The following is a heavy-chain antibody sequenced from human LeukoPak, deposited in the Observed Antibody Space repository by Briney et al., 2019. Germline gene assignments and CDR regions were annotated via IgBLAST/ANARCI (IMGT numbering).Heavy chain of an antibody. J-gene: IGHJ4*02. V-gene: IGHV1-18*01. D-gene: IGHD1-26*01. CDR3: ARDPGIVGATELDY. CDR1: GYTFTSYG. CDR2: ISAYNGNT. Sequence: ASVKVSCKASGYTFTSYGISWVRQAPGQGLEWMGWISAYNGNTNYAQKLQGRVTMTTDTSTSTAYMELSSLRSEDTAVYYCARDPGIVGATELDYWGQGTLVTVSS.